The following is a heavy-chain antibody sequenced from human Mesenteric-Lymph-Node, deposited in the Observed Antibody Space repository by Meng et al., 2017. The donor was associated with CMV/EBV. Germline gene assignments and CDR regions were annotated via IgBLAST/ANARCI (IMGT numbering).Heavy chain of an antibody. J-gene: IGHJ4*02. Sequence: GESLKISCAASGFTFSTSWMTWVRQAPGKGLEWVAVISYDGNNKYYADSVKGRFTISRDNSKNTLYLQMNSLRAEDTAVYYCAKDLNTYWGQGTLVTVSS. CDR3: AKDLNTY. V-gene: IGHV3-30*18. CDR2: ISYDGNNK. CDR1: GFTFSTSW.